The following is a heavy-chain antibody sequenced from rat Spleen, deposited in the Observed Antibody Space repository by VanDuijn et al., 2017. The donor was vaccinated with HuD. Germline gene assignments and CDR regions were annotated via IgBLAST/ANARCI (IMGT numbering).Heavy chain of an antibody. CDR1: GFTFSDYY. J-gene: IGHJ2*01. CDR2: INNDGSST. V-gene: IGHV5-29*01. CDR3: ARDHYYSY. D-gene: IGHD1-1*01. Sequence: EVQLVESDGGLVQPGRSLKLSCAASGFTFSDYYMAWVRQAPTKGLEWVATINNDGSSTYYRDSVKGRFTISRDNAKSTLYLQMNSLRSEDTATYYCARDHYYSYWGQGVMVTVSS.